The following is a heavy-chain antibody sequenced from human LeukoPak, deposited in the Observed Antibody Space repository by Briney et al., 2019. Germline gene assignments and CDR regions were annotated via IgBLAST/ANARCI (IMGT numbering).Heavy chain of an antibody. CDR3: AKTDHYYDSSGYYRPSGMDV. Sequence: GESLRLSCAASGFTFSSYAMNWVRQAPGKGLERVSAISGSGGYTYYADSVKGRFSISRDNSKNTLYLQMNSLRAEDTAVYSCAKTDHYYDSSGYYRPSGMDVWGQGTTVTVSS. J-gene: IGHJ6*02. D-gene: IGHD3-22*01. V-gene: IGHV3-23*01. CDR1: GFTFSSYA. CDR2: ISGSGGYT.